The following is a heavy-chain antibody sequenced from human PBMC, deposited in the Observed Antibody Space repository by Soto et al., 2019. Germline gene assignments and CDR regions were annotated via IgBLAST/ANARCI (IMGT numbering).Heavy chain of an antibody. Sequence: GGSLRLSCAASGFTFDDYAMHWVRQAPGKGLEWVSGISWNSGSIGYADSVKGRFTISRDNAKNSLYLQMNSLKAEDTALYYCAKDIVPRLVAAAGNYYYYYMDVWGKGTTVTVSS. CDR1: GFTFDDYA. J-gene: IGHJ6*03. D-gene: IGHD6-13*01. CDR3: AKDIVPRLVAAAGNYYYYYMDV. V-gene: IGHV3-9*01. CDR2: ISWNSGSI.